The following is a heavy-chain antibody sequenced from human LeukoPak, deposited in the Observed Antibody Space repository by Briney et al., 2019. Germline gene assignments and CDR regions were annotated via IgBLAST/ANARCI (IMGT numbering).Heavy chain of an antibody. CDR3: AKDLPLRHLEWLRHYYYMDV. V-gene: IGHV3-23*01. CDR1: GFTFSSYA. J-gene: IGHJ6*03. D-gene: IGHD3-3*01. CDR2: ISSNGAST. Sequence: PGGSLRLSCAASGFTFSSYAMSWVRQAPGKGLEWVSGISSNGASTYYVDSVKGRFTISRDNSKNTLFLQMNSLRAEDTAVYYCAKDLPLRHLEWLRHYYYMDVWGKGTTVTVSS.